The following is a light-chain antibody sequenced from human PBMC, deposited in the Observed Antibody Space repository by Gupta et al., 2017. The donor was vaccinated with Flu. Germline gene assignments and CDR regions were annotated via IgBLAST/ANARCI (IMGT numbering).Light chain of an antibody. V-gene: IGLV1-44*01. J-gene: IGLJ3*02. Sequence: QSVLPQPPSASATPGQRVTISCSGSSSNIGRNTVIWYQQVPGTTPKVVIFNTNQRPSGVPARFSGSKSGTSASLAISXLXSEDEAXYYCAVWDDNQNGHWVFGGGTKLTVL. CDR1: SSNIGRNT. CDR2: NTN. CDR3: AVWDDNQNGHWV.